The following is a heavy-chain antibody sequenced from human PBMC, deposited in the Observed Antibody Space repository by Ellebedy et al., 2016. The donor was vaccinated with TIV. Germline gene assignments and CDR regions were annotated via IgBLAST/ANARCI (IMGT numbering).Heavy chain of an antibody. CDR3: ARGSGYCSSTSCSGETD. Sequence: GESLKISCVDSGLTFSRYWMSWVRQTPGRGLEWVANIKQDGSDKNYVDSVKGRFTISRDNAKNSLYLQMNSLSADDTAVYYCARGSGYCSSTSCSGETDWGQGPPVTVSS. V-gene: IGHV3-7*03. J-gene: IGHJ4*02. D-gene: IGHD2-2*01. CDR1: GLTFSRYW. CDR2: IKQDGSDK.